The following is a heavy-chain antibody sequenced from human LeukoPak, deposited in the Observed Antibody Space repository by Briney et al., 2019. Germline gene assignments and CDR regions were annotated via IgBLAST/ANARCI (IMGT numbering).Heavy chain of an antibody. Sequence: ASVKVSSKASGYTFTGYYMHWVRQAPGQGLEWMGWINPYSGDTNYAQNFQGRVTMTRDTSISTAYMELSRLRSDDTAVYYCARDRSPAPGRSYGRGHFDYWGQGTLVTVSS. CDR1: GYTFTGYY. J-gene: IGHJ4*01. CDR2: INPYSGDT. V-gene: IGHV1-2*02. CDR3: ARDRSPAPGRSYGRGHFDY. D-gene: IGHD5-18*01.